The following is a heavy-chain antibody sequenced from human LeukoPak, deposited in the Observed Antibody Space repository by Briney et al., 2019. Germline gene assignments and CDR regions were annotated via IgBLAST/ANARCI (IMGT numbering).Heavy chain of an antibody. CDR2: IKQDGSEK. CDR3: ARAGGYCSSTNCPPAGFDY. J-gene: IGHJ4*02. V-gene: IGHV3-7*01. CDR1: GFTFNSYW. D-gene: IGHD2-2*01. Sequence: GGSLRLSCAASGFTFNSYWMSWVRQAPGKGLEWVANIKQDGSEKYYVDSVKGRFTMSRDNAKNSLYLQMNSLRAEDTAVYYCARAGGYCSSTNCPPAGFDYWGQGTLVTVSS.